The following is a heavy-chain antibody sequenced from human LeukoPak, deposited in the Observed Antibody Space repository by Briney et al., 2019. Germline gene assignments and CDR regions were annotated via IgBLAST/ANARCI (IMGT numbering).Heavy chain of an antibody. D-gene: IGHD6-13*01. Sequence: GGSLRLSCAASGFTFSSYEVNWVRQAPGKGLEWVSYISSSGSTIYYADSVKGRFTISRDNAKNSLYLQMNSLRAEDTAVYYCARGGYSSSWYDGKGNWFDPWGQGTLVTVSS. J-gene: IGHJ5*02. CDR2: ISSSGSTI. CDR1: GFTFSSYE. V-gene: IGHV3-48*03. CDR3: ARGGYSSSWYDGKGNWFDP.